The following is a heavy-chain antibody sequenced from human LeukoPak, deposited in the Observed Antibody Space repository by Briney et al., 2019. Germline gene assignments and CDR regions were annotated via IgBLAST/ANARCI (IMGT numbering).Heavy chain of an antibody. CDR1: GFTFSDYY. CDR2: ISSSGSTI. CDR3: ARDAQPRPYDSSGYYYDLGY. J-gene: IGHJ4*02. D-gene: IGHD3-22*01. V-gene: IGHV3-11*01. Sequence: GGSLRLSCAASGFTFSDYYMSWIRQAPGKGLEWVSYISSSGSTIYYADSVKGRFTISRDNAKNSLYLQMNSLRAEDTAVYYCARDAQPRPYDSSGYYYDLGYWGQGTLVTVSS.